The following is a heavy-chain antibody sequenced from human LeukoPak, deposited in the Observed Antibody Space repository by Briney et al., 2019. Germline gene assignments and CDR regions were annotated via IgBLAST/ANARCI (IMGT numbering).Heavy chain of an antibody. Sequence: GGSLRLSCAASGFTFSSHSMNWVRQAPGKGLEWVSSISSSSSYIYYADSVKGRFTISRDNAKNSLYLQMNSLRAEDTAVYYCARDYYDFWSGYYTGFDYWGQGTLVTVSS. V-gene: IGHV3-21*01. CDR2: ISSSSSYI. CDR3: ARDYYDFWSGYYTGFDY. J-gene: IGHJ4*02. CDR1: GFTFSSHS. D-gene: IGHD3-3*01.